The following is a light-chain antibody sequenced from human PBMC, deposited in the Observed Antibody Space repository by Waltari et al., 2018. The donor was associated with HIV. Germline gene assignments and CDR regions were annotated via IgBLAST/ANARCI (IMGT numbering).Light chain of an antibody. CDR3: QQYDNLQT. Sequence: DIQMTQSPSSLSASVGDRVTITCQASQDISNYLNWYQQKPGKAPKLLIYDASNVETGVPSRFSGSRSGTDFTFTISSLQPEDIATYYCQQYDNLQTFGQGTKVEIK. J-gene: IGKJ1*01. CDR2: DAS. V-gene: IGKV1-33*01. CDR1: QDISNY.